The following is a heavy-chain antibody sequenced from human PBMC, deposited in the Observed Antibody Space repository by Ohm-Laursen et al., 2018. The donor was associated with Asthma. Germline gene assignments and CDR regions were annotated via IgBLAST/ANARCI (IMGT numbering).Heavy chain of an antibody. V-gene: IGHV1-18*01. CDR3: ARENGDCFDY. Sequence: GASVKVSCNASGGTFSSYAISWVRQAPGQGLEWMGWIGAYNGDTNYAQKFQGRVTMTRDTSTSTVYMELSSLRSEDTAVYYCARENGDCFDYWGQGTLATVSS. CDR1: GGTFSSYA. J-gene: IGHJ4*02. D-gene: IGHD4-17*01. CDR2: IGAYNGDT.